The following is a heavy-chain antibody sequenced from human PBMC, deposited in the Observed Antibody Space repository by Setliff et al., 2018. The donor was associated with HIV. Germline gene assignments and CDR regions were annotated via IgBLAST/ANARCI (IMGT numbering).Heavy chain of an antibody. Sequence: GASVKVSCKASGFTFASSAMQWVRQARGQRLEWIGWIVVGSSNTNYAQKFQDRVTITRDASTSTTYMELRSLRSEDTAVYYCAASVGKEGYYYYYMDVWGKGTTVTVSS. V-gene: IGHV1-58*02. J-gene: IGHJ6*03. D-gene: IGHD2-15*01. CDR3: AASVGKEGYYYYYMDV. CDR2: IVVGSSNT. CDR1: GFTFASSA.